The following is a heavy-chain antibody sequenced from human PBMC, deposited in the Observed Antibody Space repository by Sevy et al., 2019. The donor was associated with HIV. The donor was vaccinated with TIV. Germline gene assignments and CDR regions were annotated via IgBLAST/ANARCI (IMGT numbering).Heavy chain of an antibody. CDR2: TSGNSGAI. CDR1: GFIFSRYS. V-gene: IGHV3-48*02. D-gene: IGHD2-21*02. J-gene: IGHJ6*02. Sequence: GGSQRLSCTVSGFIFSRYSMNWVRQAPGKGLEWISYTSGNSGAIYYPDSVKGRFTVSRDNANNALFLQMSSLKDDDTAVYYCARGPDCGGDCDVGFYYPLDVWGQGTTVTVSS. CDR3: ARGPDCGGDCDVGFYYPLDV.